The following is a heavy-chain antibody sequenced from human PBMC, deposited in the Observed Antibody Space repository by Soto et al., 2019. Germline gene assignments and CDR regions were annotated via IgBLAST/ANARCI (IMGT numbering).Heavy chain of an antibody. Sequence: SETLSLTCAVYGGSFSGYYWSWIRQPPGKGLEWIGEINHSGSTNYNPSLKSRVTISVDTSKNQFSLKLSSVTAADTAVYYCARAPIAARFDYWGQGTLVTVSS. CDR2: INHSGST. CDR3: ARAPIAARFDY. CDR1: GGSFSGYY. D-gene: IGHD6-6*01. J-gene: IGHJ4*02. V-gene: IGHV4-34*01.